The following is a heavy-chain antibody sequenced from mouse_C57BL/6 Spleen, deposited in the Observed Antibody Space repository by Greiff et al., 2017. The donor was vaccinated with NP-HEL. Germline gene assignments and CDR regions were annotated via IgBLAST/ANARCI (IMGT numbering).Heavy chain of an antibody. CDR3: ASRGYDGYLRYFDV. D-gene: IGHD2-3*01. CDR1: GYTFTDYN. CDR2: INPNNGGT. J-gene: IGHJ1*03. Sequence: EVQLQQSGPELVKPGASVKIPCKASGYTFTDYNMDWVKQSHGKSLEWIGDINPNNGGTIYNQKFKGKATLTVDKSSSTAYMELRSLTSEDTAVYYCASRGYDGYLRYFDVWGTGTTVTVSS. V-gene: IGHV1-18*01.